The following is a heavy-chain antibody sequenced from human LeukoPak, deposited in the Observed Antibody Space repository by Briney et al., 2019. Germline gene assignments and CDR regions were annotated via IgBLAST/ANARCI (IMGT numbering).Heavy chain of an antibody. CDR2: IYTSGST. Sequence: SETLSLTCTVSGGSISSYHWSWIRQPPGKGLEWIGYIYTSGSTNYNPSLKSRVTISVDTSKNQFSLKLSSVTAADTAVYYCARGATILGVVIKNWFDPWGQGTLVTVSS. CDR1: GGSISSYH. D-gene: IGHD3-3*01. V-gene: IGHV4-4*09. CDR3: ARGATILGVVIKNWFDP. J-gene: IGHJ5*02.